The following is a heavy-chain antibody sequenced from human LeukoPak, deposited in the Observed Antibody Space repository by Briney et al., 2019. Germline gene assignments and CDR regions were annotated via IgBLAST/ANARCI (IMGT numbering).Heavy chain of an antibody. CDR2: IYYSGST. Sequence: PSETLSLTCTVSGGSISSYYWSWIRQPPGKGLEWIGYIYYSGSTNYNPSLKSRVTISVDTSKNQFSLNLSSVTAADTAVYYCARRPREGRRWFDPWGQGTLVTVPS. J-gene: IGHJ5*02. D-gene: IGHD1-26*01. V-gene: IGHV4-59*12. CDR1: GGSISSYY. CDR3: ARRPREGRRWFDP.